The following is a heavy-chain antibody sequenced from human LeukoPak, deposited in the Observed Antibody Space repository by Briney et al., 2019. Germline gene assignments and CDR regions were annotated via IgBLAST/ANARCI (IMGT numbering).Heavy chain of an antibody. D-gene: IGHD6-6*01. CDR2: ISSSSNYI. V-gene: IGHV3-21*01. CDR3: ARETELGY. J-gene: IGHJ4*02. Sequence: GGSLRLSCAASGFTFSSYTMNWVRQAPGKGLEWVSSISSSSNYIDYADSVKGRFTISRDNAKNSLYLQMKSLRAEDTAVYYCARETELGYWGQGTLVTVSS. CDR1: GFTFSSYT.